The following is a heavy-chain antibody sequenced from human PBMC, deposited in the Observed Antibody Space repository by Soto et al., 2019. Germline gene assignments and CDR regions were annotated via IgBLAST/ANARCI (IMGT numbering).Heavy chain of an antibody. CDR3: VRDWGLAGLLDS. Sequence: PGGSLRLSCAASGFTFRTYSMHWVRQAPGKGLEWVSYTSSSGVTMHYADSVKGRFTISRDNAKNSLFLLMKSLREDDTAVYYCVRDWGLAGLLDSWGQGTLVTVSS. D-gene: IGHD6-13*01. J-gene: IGHJ4*02. V-gene: IGHV3-48*02. CDR1: GFTFRTYS. CDR2: TSSSGVTM.